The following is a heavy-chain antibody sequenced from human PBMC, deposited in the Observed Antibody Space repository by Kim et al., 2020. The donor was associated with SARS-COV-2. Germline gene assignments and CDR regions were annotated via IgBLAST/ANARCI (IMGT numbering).Heavy chain of an antibody. Sequence: ASVKVSCKPSGYTFTKYTINWVRQAPGQGLEWMGWINTDTGNPTYAQGFTGRFVFSLDTSVSTAYLQINSLKAEDTALYYCARGILGSYRYTDYWGQGTL. CDR3: ARGILGSYRYTDY. V-gene: IGHV7-4-1*02. D-gene: IGHD3-16*02. CDR1: GYTFTKYT. CDR2: INTDTGNP. J-gene: IGHJ4*02.